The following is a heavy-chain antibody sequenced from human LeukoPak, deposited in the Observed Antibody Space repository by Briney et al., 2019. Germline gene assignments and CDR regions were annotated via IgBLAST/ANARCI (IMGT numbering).Heavy chain of an antibody. Sequence: GGSLRLSCAASGFTFNNAWMNWVRQAPGKGLEWVGRIRSKADYLTTEYAAPVKGRFTISRDDSKNTLYLQMNSLKTEDTAVYYCATRSYYDTSTYCLAAFDLWGQGTKVTVSS. CDR2: IRSKADYLTT. J-gene: IGHJ3*01. CDR3: ATRSYYDTSTYCLAAFDL. CDR1: GFTFNNAW. D-gene: IGHD3-22*01. V-gene: IGHV3-15*07.